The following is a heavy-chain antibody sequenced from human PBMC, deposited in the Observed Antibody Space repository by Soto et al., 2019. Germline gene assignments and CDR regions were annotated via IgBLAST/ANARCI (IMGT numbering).Heavy chain of an antibody. V-gene: IGHV3-30*18. J-gene: IGHJ4*02. CDR1: GFTFSSYG. CDR3: AKDLRGYGASGEVDS. CDR2: ISYDGSNK. Sequence: QVQLVESGGGVVQPGRSLRLSCAASGFTFSSYGMHWVRQAPGKGLEWVAVISYDGSNKYYADSVKGRFTISRDNSKNTLYLQMNSLRAEDTAVYYWAKDLRGYGASGEVDSCGQGPLVTFSS. D-gene: IGHD3-16*01.